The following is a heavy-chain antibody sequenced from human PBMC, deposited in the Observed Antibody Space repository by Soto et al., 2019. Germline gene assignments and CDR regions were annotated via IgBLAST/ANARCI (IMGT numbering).Heavy chain of an antibody. Sequence: QVQLVQSGAEVKKPGSSVKVSCKASGGTFSSYAISWVRQAPGQGLEWMGGIIPILGTANYAQKFQGRVTITADEPTSTAYRELSSLRSEDTAVYYCASPGRAAYCSGGSCYGDDYWGQGTLVTVSS. CDR3: ASPGRAAYCSGGSCYGDDY. J-gene: IGHJ4*02. CDR1: GGTFSSYA. D-gene: IGHD2-15*01. V-gene: IGHV1-69*12. CDR2: IIPILGTA.